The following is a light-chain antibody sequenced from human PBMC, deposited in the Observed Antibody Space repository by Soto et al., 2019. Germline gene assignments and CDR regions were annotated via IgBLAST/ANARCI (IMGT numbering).Light chain of an antibody. CDR1: SSNIGAGYD. CDR3: QSYDNSLSALV. CDR2: GHS. V-gene: IGLV1-40*01. Sequence: QSVLTQPPSVSGAPGQRVTISCTGSSSNIGAGYDVHWYWQLPGTVPKLLIDGHSNRPSGVPDRFSASKSGTSASLAITGLQAEDEADYYCQSYDNSLSALVFGTGTKVTVL. J-gene: IGLJ1*01.